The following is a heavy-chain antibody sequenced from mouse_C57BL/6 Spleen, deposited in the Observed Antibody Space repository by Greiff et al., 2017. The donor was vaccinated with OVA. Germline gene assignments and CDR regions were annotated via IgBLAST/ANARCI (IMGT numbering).Heavy chain of an antibody. CDR2: IDPSDSYT. CDR1: GYTFTSYW. J-gene: IGHJ3*01. Sequence: QVQLQQPGAELVKPGASVKLSCKASGYTFTSYWMQWVKQRPGQGLEWIGEIDPSDSYTNYNQKFKGKATLTVDTYSSTAYMQLSSLTSEDSAVYYCARSNYFPWFAYWGQGTLVTVSA. CDR3: ARSNYFPWFAY. V-gene: IGHV1-50*01. D-gene: IGHD2-5*01.